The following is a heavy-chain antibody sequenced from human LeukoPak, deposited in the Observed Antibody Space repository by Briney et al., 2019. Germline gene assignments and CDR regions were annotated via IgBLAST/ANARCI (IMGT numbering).Heavy chain of an antibody. D-gene: IGHD3-3*01. J-gene: IGHJ6*02. Sequence: GSLRLSCAASGFTFSSYLMSWVRQAPGKGLEWVANIKQDGSEKYYVDSVKGRFTISRDNAKNSLYLQMNSLRAEDTAVYYCARIGYDFWSGYYGYYYGMDVWGQGTTVTVSS. V-gene: IGHV3-7*03. CDR3: ARIGYDFWSGYYGYYYGMDV. CDR1: GFTFSSYL. CDR2: IKQDGSEK.